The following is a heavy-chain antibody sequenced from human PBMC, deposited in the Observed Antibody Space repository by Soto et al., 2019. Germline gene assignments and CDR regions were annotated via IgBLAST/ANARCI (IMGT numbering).Heavy chain of an antibody. Sequence: SETLSLTCTVSGDSISRRSYYWGWIRQPPGKGLEWICNIYYSGRASYNPSLESRVTMSVDTSKNQFSLNLSSVTAADTAVYYCARPFSYGKSVDFDSWGQGTLVTVSS. D-gene: IGHD5-18*01. CDR3: ARPFSYGKSVDFDS. CDR2: IYYSGRA. V-gene: IGHV4-39*01. CDR1: GDSISRRSYY. J-gene: IGHJ4*02.